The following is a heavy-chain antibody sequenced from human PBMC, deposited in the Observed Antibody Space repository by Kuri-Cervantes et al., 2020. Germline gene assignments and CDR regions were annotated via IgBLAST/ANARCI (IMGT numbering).Heavy chain of an antibody. V-gene: IGHV3-13*01. Sequence: GESLKISCAASGFTFSSHDMHWVRQTTGKGLEWVSGIGTAGDTYYPGSVKGRFTISRENAKSSLYLQMNSLRAGDTAVYYCARSGIRFLEWLGGSYGMDVWGQGTTVTVSS. J-gene: IGHJ6*02. D-gene: IGHD3-3*01. CDR2: IGTAGDT. CDR1: GFTFSSHD. CDR3: ARSGIRFLEWLGGSYGMDV.